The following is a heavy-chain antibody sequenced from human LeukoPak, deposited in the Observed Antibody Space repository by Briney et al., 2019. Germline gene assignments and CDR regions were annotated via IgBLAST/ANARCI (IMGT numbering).Heavy chain of an antibody. D-gene: IGHD3-10*01. J-gene: IGHJ6*03. V-gene: IGHV3-23*01. CDR2: VSPPGGGT. CDR1: GFTFSNHG. CDR3: ATPVLHGSDRSLYYYYMDV. Sequence: GGSLRLSCAASGFTFSNHGMNWVRQAPGKGLEWLSGVSPPGGGTYYADSVKGRFTISRDDSKNTLYLQMNSLRAEDTAVYYCATPVLHGSDRSLYYYYMDVWGKGTTVTISS.